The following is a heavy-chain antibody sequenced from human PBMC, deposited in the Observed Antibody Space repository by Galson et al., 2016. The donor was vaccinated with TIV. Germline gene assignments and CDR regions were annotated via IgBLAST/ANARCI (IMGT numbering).Heavy chain of an antibody. Sequence: SETLSLTCTVSGGSVSSYYWSWVRQPPGKGLEWIGCIYYSGKTKYNPSLKSRGTMSEDTSKNHFSLSLSSVTAADTATYYCARWNEGLDYWGRGTLVTVSS. V-gene: IGHV4-59*02. J-gene: IGHJ4*02. CDR1: GGSVSSYY. CDR3: ARWNEGLDY. CDR2: IYYSGKT. D-gene: IGHD1-1*01.